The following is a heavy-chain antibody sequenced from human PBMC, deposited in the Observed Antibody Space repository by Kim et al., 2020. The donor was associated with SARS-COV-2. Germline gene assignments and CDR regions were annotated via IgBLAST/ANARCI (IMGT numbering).Heavy chain of an antibody. D-gene: IGHD2-15*01. CDR1: GGSFSGYY. Sequence: SETLSLTCAVYGGSFSGYYWSWIRQPPGKGLEWIGEINHSGSTNYNPSLKSRVTISVDTSKNQFSLKLSSVTAADTAVYYCARARVVVAAPTLYWFDPWGQGTLVTVSS. CDR2: INHSGST. V-gene: IGHV4-34*01. J-gene: IGHJ5*02. CDR3: ARARVVVAAPTLYWFDP.